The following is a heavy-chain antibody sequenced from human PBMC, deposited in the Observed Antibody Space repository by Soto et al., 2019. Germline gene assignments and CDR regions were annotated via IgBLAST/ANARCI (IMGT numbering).Heavy chain of an antibody. CDR3: AKFSANSDYYLEY. CDR2: VSGNGGSA. V-gene: IGHV3-23*01. J-gene: IGHJ4*02. Sequence: GGSLRLSCAASGFTFSSYAMTWIRQPPGTGMEWVSGVSGNGGSAYYADSVQGRLTIFRDKSTNTLYLHMTSLIAADTAVDYGAKFSANSDYYLEYWGQGTLVTVSS. D-gene: IGHD4-4*01. CDR1: GFTFSSYA.